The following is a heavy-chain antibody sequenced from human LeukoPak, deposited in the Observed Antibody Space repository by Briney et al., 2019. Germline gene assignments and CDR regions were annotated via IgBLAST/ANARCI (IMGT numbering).Heavy chain of an antibody. CDR2: ISSSSSYI. CDR3: ARVVWDSSGYYYDY. Sequence: GGSLRLSCVASGFTFGSYSMHWVRQAPGKGLEWVSSISSSSSYIYYADSVKGRFTISRHNAKNSLYLQMNSLRAEDTAVYYCARVVWDSSGYYYDYWGQGTLVTVSA. J-gene: IGHJ4*02. D-gene: IGHD3-22*01. V-gene: IGHV3-21*01. CDR1: GFTFGSYS.